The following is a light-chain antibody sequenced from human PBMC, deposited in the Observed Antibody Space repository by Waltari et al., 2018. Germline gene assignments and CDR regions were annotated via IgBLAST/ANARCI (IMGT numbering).Light chain of an antibody. CDR3: QQSYRTPPYT. V-gene: IGKV1-39*01. CDR2: AAS. Sequence: DIQMTQSPSSLSASVGDRVTITCRASQSISSYLNWYQQKPGKAPKLLIYAASSLQSGVPSRVSGSGSGTGCTLTISRLQPEDFATYYCQQSYRTPPYTFGQGTKLEIK. CDR1: QSISSY. J-gene: IGKJ2*01.